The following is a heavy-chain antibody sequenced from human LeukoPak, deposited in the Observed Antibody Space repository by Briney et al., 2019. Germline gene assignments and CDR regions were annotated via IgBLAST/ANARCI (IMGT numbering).Heavy chain of an antibody. CDR3: ARDSSIAAREGDY. J-gene: IGHJ4*02. CDR2: VYYSGST. D-gene: IGHD6-6*01. V-gene: IGHV4-39*02. CDR1: GASISSSSYY. Sequence: PSETLSLTCSVSGASISSSSYYWVCIRQPPGTGLEWIGSVYYSGSTYYNPSLKSRVTISVDTSKNQFSLKLSSVTAADTAVYYCARDSSIAAREGDYWGQGTLVTVSS.